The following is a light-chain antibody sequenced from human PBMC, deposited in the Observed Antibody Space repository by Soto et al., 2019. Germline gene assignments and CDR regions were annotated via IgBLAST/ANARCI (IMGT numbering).Light chain of an antibody. V-gene: IGKV3-15*01. J-gene: IGKJ4*01. CDR2: DAS. CDR3: QQYNRWPLT. Sequence: EIVLTQSPGTLSLSPGERVSLSCRASQNIHDKLAWYQQKPGQTPRLLIYDASTRATGISGSFSGSGSGTEFTLTISSLQSEDFAVYYCQQYNRWPLTFGGGTKVEIK. CDR1: QNIHDK.